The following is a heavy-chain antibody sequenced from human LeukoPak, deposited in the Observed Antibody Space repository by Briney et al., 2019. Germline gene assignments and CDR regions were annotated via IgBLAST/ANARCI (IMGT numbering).Heavy chain of an antibody. J-gene: IGHJ4*02. Sequence: GGSLRLSCAASGFTFSSYGMHWVRQAPGKGLEWVAVIWYDGSNKYYADSVKGRFTISRDNSKNTLYLQMNSLRAEDTAVYYCAKDWRDSSGWYQLFDYWGQGTLVTVSS. D-gene: IGHD6-19*01. CDR3: AKDWRDSSGWYQLFDY. CDR1: GFTFSSYG. V-gene: IGHV3-33*06. CDR2: IWYDGSNK.